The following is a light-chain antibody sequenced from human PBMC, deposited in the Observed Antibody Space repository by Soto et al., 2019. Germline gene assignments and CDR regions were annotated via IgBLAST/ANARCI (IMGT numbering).Light chain of an antibody. V-gene: IGKV3-20*01. CDR1: QSVSSSY. Sequence: EIVLTQSPGTLSLSPGERATLSCRASQSVSSSYLAWYQQKPGQAPRLLIYGASSRATGIPDRFSGSGSGTDFTLTISRLEPEDFAVYYCQQYGSSPDFXPGTKVDIK. CDR3: QQYGSSPD. J-gene: IGKJ3*01. CDR2: GAS.